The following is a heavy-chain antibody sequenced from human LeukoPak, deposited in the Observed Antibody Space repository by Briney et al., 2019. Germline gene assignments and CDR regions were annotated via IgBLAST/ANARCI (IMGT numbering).Heavy chain of an antibody. CDR2: INHSGST. CDR3: ARGRPAYYDSSGYYYH. J-gene: IGHJ5*02. CDR1: GGSFSGYY. D-gene: IGHD3-22*01. Sequence: SETLSLTCAVYGGSFSGYYWSWIRQPPGKGLEWIGEINHSGSTNYYPSLKSRVTISVDTSKNQFSLKLSSVAAADTAVYYCARGRPAYYDSSGYYYHWGQGTLVTVSS. V-gene: IGHV4-34*01.